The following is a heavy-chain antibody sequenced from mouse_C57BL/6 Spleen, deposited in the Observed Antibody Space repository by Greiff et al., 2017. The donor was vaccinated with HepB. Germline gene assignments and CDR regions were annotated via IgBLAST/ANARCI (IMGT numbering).Heavy chain of an antibody. D-gene: IGHD1-1*01. CDR2: INPNNGGT. CDR3: ARWGSSYSWYFDV. V-gene: IGHV1-22*01. CDR1: GYTFTDYN. J-gene: IGHJ1*03. Sequence: VQLKESGPELVKPGASVKMSCKASGYTFTDYNMHWVKQSHGKSLEWIGYINPNNGGTSYNQKFKGKATLTVNKSSSTAYMELRSLTSEDSAVYYWARWGSSYSWYFDVWGTGTTVTVSS.